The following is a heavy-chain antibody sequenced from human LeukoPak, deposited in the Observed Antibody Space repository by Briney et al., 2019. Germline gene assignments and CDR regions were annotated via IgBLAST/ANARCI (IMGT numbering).Heavy chain of an antibody. D-gene: IGHD3-10*01. V-gene: IGHV4-38-2*02. Sequence: PSETLSLTCTVSGYSISSGYYWSWIRQPPGKGLEWIGEINHSGSTNYNPSLKSRVTISIDTSKNQFSLKLSSVTAADTAVYYCARGLWRTPRGFGYWGQGTLVTVSS. J-gene: IGHJ4*02. CDR1: GYSISSGYY. CDR2: INHSGST. CDR3: ARGLWRTPRGFGY.